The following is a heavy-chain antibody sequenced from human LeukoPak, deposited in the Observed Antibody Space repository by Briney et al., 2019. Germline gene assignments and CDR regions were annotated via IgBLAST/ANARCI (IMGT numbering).Heavy chain of an antibody. CDR1: GYTFTSYD. V-gene: IGHV1-8*01. D-gene: IGHD3-22*01. CDR2: MNPNSGNT. Sequence: ASVKVSCKASGYTFTSYDINWVRQATGQGLEWMGWMNPNSGNTGYAQKFQGRVTMTRNTSISTAYMELSSLRSDDTAVYYCARDGVTMIAIRWDYWGQGTLVTVSS. CDR3: ARDGVTMIAIRWDY. J-gene: IGHJ4*02.